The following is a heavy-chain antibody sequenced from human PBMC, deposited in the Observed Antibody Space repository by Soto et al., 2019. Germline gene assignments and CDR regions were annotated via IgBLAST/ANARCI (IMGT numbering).Heavy chain of an antibody. J-gene: IGHJ5*02. CDR1: GFTFSGYS. Sequence: PGGSLRLSCAASGFTFSGYSMNWVRQAPGKGLEWVSYISSSSSTIYYADSVKGRFTISRDNAKNSLYLQMNSLRAEDTAVYYCAREGGDYGRWFDPWGQGTLVTVSS. V-gene: IGHV3-48*01. CDR2: ISSSSSTI. D-gene: IGHD4-17*01. CDR3: AREGGDYGRWFDP.